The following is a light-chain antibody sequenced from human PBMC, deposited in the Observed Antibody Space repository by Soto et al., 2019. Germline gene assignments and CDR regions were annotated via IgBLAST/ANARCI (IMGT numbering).Light chain of an antibody. Sequence: APSPGARYLSPVKGATLCCRARQSVSSRYLAWYQQKPGQAPRPRTYAASSRASWISDRFSGSGSWTDFTLTISRLEPEDFAVYYCQQYGSSPPGLTLDGGTTV. CDR2: AAS. J-gene: IGKJ4*01. CDR1: QSVSSRY. CDR3: QQYGSSPPGLT. V-gene: IGKV3-20*01.